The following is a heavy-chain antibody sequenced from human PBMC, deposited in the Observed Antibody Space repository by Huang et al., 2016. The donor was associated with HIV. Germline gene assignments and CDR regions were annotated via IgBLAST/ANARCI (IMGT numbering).Heavy chain of an antibody. J-gene: IGHJ4*02. Sequence: QERLVESGGGVVQPGRSLRLSCAASGFTFSSYAMHGVRQAAGKGLEWVAVISYDGSNQHYVDSVKGRFTISRDNSKKMLYLQMNSLRMGDTAVYYCARGSAGVLWFGEMWGQGTLVTVSS. CDR2: ISYDGSNQ. V-gene: IGHV3-30*04. D-gene: IGHD3-10*01. CDR1: GFTFSSYA. CDR3: ARGSAGVLWFGEM.